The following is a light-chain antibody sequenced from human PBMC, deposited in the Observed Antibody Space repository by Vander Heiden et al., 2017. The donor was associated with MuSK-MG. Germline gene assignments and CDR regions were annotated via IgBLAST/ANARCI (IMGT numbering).Light chain of an antibody. Sequence: QSALTQPRSVSGSPGQSVPISCTGTSSDVGAYKYVSWYQQHPGKAPKLLSYDVSKRPAGVPDRFSGSKSGNTASLTISGLQVEDEADYYCCSYVRSNSLIFGGGTKVSVL. J-gene: IGLJ2*01. CDR3: CSYVRSNSLI. CDR1: SSDVGAYKY. CDR2: DVS. V-gene: IGLV2-11*01.